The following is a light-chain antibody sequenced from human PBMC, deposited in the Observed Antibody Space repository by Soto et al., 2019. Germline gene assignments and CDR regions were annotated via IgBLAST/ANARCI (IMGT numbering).Light chain of an antibody. CDR1: SSNIGKNT. Sequence: QSVLPQPPSASGTPGQRVTVSCSGSSSNIGKNTVNWYQHLPGTAPKLLIYSNDQRPSGVPDRFSGSKSGTSASLATSGLQSEDEADYYCAAWDDSLNAFYVFGTGTKVTVL. V-gene: IGLV1-44*01. CDR2: SND. J-gene: IGLJ1*01. CDR3: AAWDDSLNAFYV.